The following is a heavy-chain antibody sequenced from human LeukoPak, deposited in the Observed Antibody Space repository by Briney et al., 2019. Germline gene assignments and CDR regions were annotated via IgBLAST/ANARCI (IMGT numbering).Heavy chain of an antibody. CDR3: ARDHLAGWALEY. CDR1: GFTFSTYW. J-gene: IGHJ4*02. D-gene: IGHD6-19*01. Sequence: PGGSLRLSCAASGFTFSTYWMFWVRQAPGKGLEWLASIKNDGSDIYYKDSVKGRFTISRDNAKNSLYLQLNSLRAEDTAVYFCARDHLAGWALEYWGQGTLVTVSS. CDR2: IKNDGSDI. V-gene: IGHV3-7*01.